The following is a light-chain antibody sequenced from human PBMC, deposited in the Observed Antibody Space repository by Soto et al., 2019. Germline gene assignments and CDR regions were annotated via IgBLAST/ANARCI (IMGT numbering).Light chain of an antibody. CDR3: QQYNHWPPWT. CDR2: EAS. Sequence: EVVMTQSPATLPVSLVGRVTLSCRASQSVGSNLAWYQQKPGQPPRLLIYEASNRDTGVPTRFSGSGSGTEFTLTITSLQSEDFAVYYCQQYNHWPPWTFGQGTKVDIK. J-gene: IGKJ1*01. V-gene: IGKV3D-15*01. CDR1: QSVGSN.